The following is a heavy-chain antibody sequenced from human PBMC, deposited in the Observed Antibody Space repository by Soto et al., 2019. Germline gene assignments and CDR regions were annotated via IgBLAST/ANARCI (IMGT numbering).Heavy chain of an antibody. D-gene: IGHD1-26*01. CDR2: IWYDGSNK. V-gene: IGHV3-33*01. CDR3: ARDWYFGQAGSQATNYYYGMDV. CDR1: GFTFSSFG. Sequence: GGSLRLSCAASGFTFSSFGMHWVRQAPGKGLEWVAVIWYDGSNKYYADSVKGRFTISRDNSKNTLSLQMNSLRAEDTAVYFCARDWYFGQAGSQATNYYYGMDVWGQGTTVTVSS. J-gene: IGHJ6*02.